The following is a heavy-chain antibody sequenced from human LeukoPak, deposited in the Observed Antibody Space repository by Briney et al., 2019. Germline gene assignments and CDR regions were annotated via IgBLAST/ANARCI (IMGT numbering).Heavy chain of an antibody. D-gene: IGHD1-26*01. CDR3: ATGGVGATSPLFIDY. V-gene: IGHV3-21*06. J-gene: IGHJ4*02. CDR1: GFTVSSYS. Sequence: GGSLRLSCAASGFTVSSYSMNWVRQAPGKGLEWVSFISSSSSYIYYADSLKGRFTISRDNAKNSLFLQMTSLRADDTAVYYCATGGVGATSPLFIDYWGQGTLVTVSS. CDR2: ISSSSSYI.